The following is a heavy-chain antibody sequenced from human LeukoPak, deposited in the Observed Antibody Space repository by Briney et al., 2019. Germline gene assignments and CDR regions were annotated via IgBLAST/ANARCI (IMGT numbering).Heavy chain of an antibody. CDR3: ARSCSGGSCDQSDY. D-gene: IGHD2-15*01. CDR2: INHSGST. Sequence: PSETLSLTCAVYGGSFSGYYWSWIRQPPGKGLEWIGEINHSGSTNYNPSLKSRVTISVDTSKNQFSLKLSSVTAADTAVYYCARSCSGGSCDQSDYWGQGTLVTVSS. V-gene: IGHV4-34*01. J-gene: IGHJ4*02. CDR1: GGSFSGYY.